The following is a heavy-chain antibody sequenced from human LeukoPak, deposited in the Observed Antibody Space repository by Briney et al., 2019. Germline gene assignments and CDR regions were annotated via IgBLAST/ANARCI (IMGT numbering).Heavy chain of an antibody. Sequence: GASVKVSCKASGYTFTSYYMHWVRQAPGQGLEWMGIINPSGGSTSYAQKFQGRVTMTRDTSTSTVYMELSSLRSEDTAVYYCVRDDRRYFDWRRYYYGMDVWGQGTTVTVSS. CDR3: VRDDRRYFDWRRYYYGMDV. J-gene: IGHJ6*02. CDR2: INPSGGST. CDR1: GYTFTSYY. V-gene: IGHV1-46*01. D-gene: IGHD3-9*01.